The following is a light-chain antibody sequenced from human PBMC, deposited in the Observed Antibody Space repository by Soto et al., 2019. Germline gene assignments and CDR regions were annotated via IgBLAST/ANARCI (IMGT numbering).Light chain of an antibody. Sequence: QSVLTQPASVSGSPGPSITISCTGTSSDVGSYNLVSWYQQHPGKAPKLMIYEGSKRPSGVSNRFSGSKSGNTASLTISGLQAEDEADYYCCSYAGSSTFYVFGTGTKLTVL. V-gene: IGLV2-23*01. CDR1: SSDVGSYNL. CDR3: CSYAGSSTFYV. J-gene: IGLJ1*01. CDR2: EGS.